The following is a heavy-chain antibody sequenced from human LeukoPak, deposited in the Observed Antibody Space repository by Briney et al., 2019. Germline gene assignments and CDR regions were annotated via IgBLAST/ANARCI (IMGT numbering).Heavy chain of an antibody. CDR2: INHSGST. V-gene: IGHV4-34*01. CDR3: ARDDGSYFDY. D-gene: IGHD1-26*01. CDR1: GGSFSGYY. J-gene: IGHJ4*02. Sequence: PSETLSLTCAVYGGSFSGYYWSWIRQPPGKGLEWIGEINHSGSTNYNPSLKSRVTISVDTSKNQFSLKLSSVTAADTAVYYCARDDGSYFDYWGQGTLVTVSS.